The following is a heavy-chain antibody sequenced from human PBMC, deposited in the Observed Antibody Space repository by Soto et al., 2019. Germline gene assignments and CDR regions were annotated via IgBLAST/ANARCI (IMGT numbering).Heavy chain of an antibody. D-gene: IGHD5-18*01. J-gene: IGHJ6*02. CDR3: ASRGYSYGFSLGMDV. Sequence: QVQLQESGPGLVKPSQTLSLTCTVSGGPISSGCYYWSWIRQHPGKGLEWIGYIYYSGSTYYNPSLKSRVTISVDTSKNQFSLKLSSVTAADTAVYYCASRGYSYGFSLGMDVWCQGTTVTVSS. V-gene: IGHV4-31*03. CDR1: GGPISSGCYY. CDR2: IYYSGST.